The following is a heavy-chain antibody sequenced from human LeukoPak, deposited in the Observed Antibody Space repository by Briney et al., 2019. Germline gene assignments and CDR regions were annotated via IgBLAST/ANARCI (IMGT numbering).Heavy chain of an antibody. D-gene: IGHD2-2*01. V-gene: IGHV1-2*06. Sequence: ASVKVSCKASGYTFTSYYMHWVRQAPGQGLEWMGRINPNSGGTNYAQKFQGRVTMTRDTSISTAYMELSRLRSDDTAVYYCASLHIVVVPAATNDAFDIWGQGTMVTVSS. CDR1: GYTFTSYY. CDR2: INPNSGGT. CDR3: ASLHIVVVPAATNDAFDI. J-gene: IGHJ3*02.